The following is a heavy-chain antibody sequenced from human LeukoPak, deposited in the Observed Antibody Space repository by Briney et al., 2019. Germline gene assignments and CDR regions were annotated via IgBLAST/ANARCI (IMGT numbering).Heavy chain of an antibody. CDR1: GVSISTDNFY. CDR3: ARHRESDFGYYYYMDV. D-gene: IGHD4-17*01. V-gene: IGHV4-39*01. Sequence: SETLSLTCTVSGVSISTDNFYWGRMRQPPGKGLEWIGTFYYSGTTYYNPSLKSRLTISVDTSKNQFSLKLSSVTAADTSVYYCARHRESDFGYYYYMDVWGKGTTVTVSS. J-gene: IGHJ6*03. CDR2: FYYSGTT.